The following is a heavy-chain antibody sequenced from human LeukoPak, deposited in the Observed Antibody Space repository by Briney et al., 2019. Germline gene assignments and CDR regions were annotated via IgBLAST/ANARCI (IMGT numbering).Heavy chain of an antibody. Sequence: GGSLRLSCAASGFTFDHYGLTWVRQAPGKGLEWLSGINWNGDTTIYAHSVKGRFTISRDNSKNTLYLQMNSLRAEDTAVYYCAKVMTRTMVRGVPPSDYWGQGTLVTVSS. D-gene: IGHD3-10*01. J-gene: IGHJ4*02. CDR1: GFTFDHYG. V-gene: IGHV3-20*04. CDR2: INWNGDTT. CDR3: AKVMTRTMVRGVPPSDY.